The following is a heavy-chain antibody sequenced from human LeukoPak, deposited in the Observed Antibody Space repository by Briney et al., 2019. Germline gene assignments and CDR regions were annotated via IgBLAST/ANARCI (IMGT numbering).Heavy chain of an antibody. D-gene: IGHD3-10*01. CDR2: INTETGNP. CDR3: ARGGYYGGSGTYGFFDY. V-gene: IGHV7-4-1*02. J-gene: IGHJ4*02. Sequence: ASVKVSCKASGYTFTGYYMHWVRQAPGQGLEWMGWINTETGNPTYAQGSTGQFVFSVDTSVNTAYLQISSLRTEDTAVYYCARGGYYGGSGTYGFFDYWGQGSLVTVSS. CDR1: GYTFTGYY.